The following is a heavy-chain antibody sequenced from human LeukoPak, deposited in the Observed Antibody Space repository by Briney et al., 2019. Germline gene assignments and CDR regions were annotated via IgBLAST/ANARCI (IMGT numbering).Heavy chain of an antibody. J-gene: IGHJ5*02. CDR2: INSDGSST. CDR3: ARTTVTTGRTNWFDP. CDR1: GFTFSSYW. D-gene: IGHD4-17*01. Sequence: PGGSLRLSCAASGFTFSSYWMHWVRQAPGKGLVWVSRINSDGSSTNYADSVKGRFFVSRDNAKNTLYLQMNSLRAEDTAVYYCARTTVTTGRTNWFDPWGQGTLVTVSS. V-gene: IGHV3-74*01.